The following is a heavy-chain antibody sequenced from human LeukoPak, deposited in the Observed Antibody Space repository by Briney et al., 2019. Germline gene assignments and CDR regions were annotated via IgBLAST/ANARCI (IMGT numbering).Heavy chain of an antibody. D-gene: IGHD3-22*01. CDR3: ARDPVGVITTVYYFDC. Sequence: AGGSLRPSCAASGFTFSSYSMNWVRQAPGKGLEWVSSISSSSSYIYYADSVKGRFTISRDNAKNSLYLQMNSLRAEDTAVYYCARDPVGVITTVYYFDCWGQGTLVTVSS. J-gene: IGHJ4*02. CDR2: ISSSSSYI. CDR1: GFTFSSYS. V-gene: IGHV3-21*01.